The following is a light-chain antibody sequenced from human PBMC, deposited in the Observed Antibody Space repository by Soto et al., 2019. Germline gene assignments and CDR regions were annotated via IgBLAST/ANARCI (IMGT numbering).Light chain of an antibody. V-gene: IGLV2-14*01. CDR2: EVR. Sequence: ALTQPASVSGSPGQSITISCTGTSSDVGGSNYVSWYQQNPGKAPKLMIYEVRNRPSGVSNRFSGSKSGNTASLTISGLQAEDEADYYCSSYTSSSILYVFGTGTKVTVL. CDR3: SSYTSSSILYV. CDR1: SSDVGGSNY. J-gene: IGLJ1*01.